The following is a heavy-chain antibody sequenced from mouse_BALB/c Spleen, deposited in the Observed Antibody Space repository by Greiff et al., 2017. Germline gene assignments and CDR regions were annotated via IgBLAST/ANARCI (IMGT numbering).Heavy chain of an antibody. CDR3: ARGWLRAMDY. J-gene: IGHJ4*01. CDR1: GYTFTSYW. V-gene: IGHV1S81*02. Sequence: VQLQQSGAELVKPGASVKLSCKASGYTFTSYWMHWVKQRPGQGLEWIGEINPSNGLTNYNEKFKSKATLTVDKSSSTAYMQLSSLTSEDSAVYYCARGWLRAMDYWGQGTSVTVSS. D-gene: IGHD2-3*01. CDR2: INPSNGLT.